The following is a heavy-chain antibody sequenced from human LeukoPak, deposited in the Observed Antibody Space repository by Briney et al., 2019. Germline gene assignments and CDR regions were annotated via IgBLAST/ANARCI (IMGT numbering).Heavy chain of an antibody. CDR2: IIPIFGTA. V-gene: IGHV1-69*13. CDR1: GYTFTSYA. J-gene: IGHJ4*02. CDR3: ASRDSSSWSFDY. Sequence: ASVKVSCKASGYTFTSYAISWVRQAPGQGLEWMGGIIPIFGTANYAQKFQGRVTITADESTSTAYMELSSLRSEDTAVRYCASRDSSSWSFDYWGQGTLVTVSS. D-gene: IGHD6-13*01.